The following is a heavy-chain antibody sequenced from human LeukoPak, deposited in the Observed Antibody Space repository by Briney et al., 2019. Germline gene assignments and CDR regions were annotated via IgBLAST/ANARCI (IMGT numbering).Heavy chain of an antibody. D-gene: IGHD2/OR15-2a*01. CDR2: INTDGSST. J-gene: IGHJ4*02. V-gene: IGHV3-74*01. Sequence: PGGSLRLSCAASGFTFSSDWMHWVRQAPGKGLVWVSRINTDGSSTDYADSVKGRFTIYRDNAKNTLYLRLNRLRAEDTAVYYCAREEYDNWGQGTLVTVSS. CDR1: GFTFSSDW. CDR3: AREEYDN.